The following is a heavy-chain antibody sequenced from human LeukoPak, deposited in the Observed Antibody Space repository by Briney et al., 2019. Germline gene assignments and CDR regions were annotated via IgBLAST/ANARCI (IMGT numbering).Heavy chain of an antibody. J-gene: IGHJ6*02. CDR2: MNPNSGNT. CDR1: GYTFTSYD. CDR3: ARQTAMVGSYYYGMDV. Sequence: ASVKVSCKASGYTFTSYDINWVRQATGQGLEWMGWMNPNSGNTGYAQKFQGRVTMTRNTSISTAYMELSSLRSEDTAVYYCARQTAMVGSYYYGMDVWGQGTTVTVSS. D-gene: IGHD5-18*01. V-gene: IGHV1-8*01.